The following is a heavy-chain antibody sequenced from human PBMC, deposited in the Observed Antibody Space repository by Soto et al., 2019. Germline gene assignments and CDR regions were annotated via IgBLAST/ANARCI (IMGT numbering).Heavy chain of an antibody. CDR2: IYYSGST. CDR3: ARSAIPNYDILTGYYSPTSYFDY. V-gene: IGHV4-59*01. D-gene: IGHD3-9*01. J-gene: IGHJ4*02. CDR1: GGSISSYY. Sequence: SETLSLTCTVSGGSISSYYWSWIRQPPGKGLEWVGYIYYSGSTNYNPSLKSRVTISVDTSKNQFSLKLSSVTAADTAVYYCARSAIPNYDILTGYYSPTSYFDYWGQGTLVTISS.